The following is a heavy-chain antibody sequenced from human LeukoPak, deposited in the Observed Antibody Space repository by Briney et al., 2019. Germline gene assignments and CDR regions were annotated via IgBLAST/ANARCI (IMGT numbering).Heavy chain of an antibody. CDR2: IIPILGIA. CDR3: ARDPLSEGNWFAP. J-gene: IGHJ5*02. CDR1: GGTFSSYA. Sequence: GASAKVSCKASGGTFSSYAISWVRQAPGEGVEWMGRIIPILGIANYAQKFQGRVTITADKSTSTAYMELSSVRSEDTAVYYCARDPLSEGNWFAPWGQGTLVTVSS. V-gene: IGHV1-69*04.